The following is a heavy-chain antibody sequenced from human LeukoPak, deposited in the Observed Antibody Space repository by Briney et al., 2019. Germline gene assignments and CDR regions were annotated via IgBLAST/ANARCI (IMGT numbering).Heavy chain of an antibody. V-gene: IGHV3-21*01. J-gene: IGHJ4*02. D-gene: IGHD1-20*01. CDR1: GFTFSFYM. Sequence: PGGSLRLSFTASGFTFSFYMMNWVRQAPGKGLEWVSSISTSSSHIYYADSLKGRFTGSRDNAKNSLYLEMNNLRAEDTAVYYCARDDNWNDKPFDLWGPGTLVTVSS. CDR2: ISTSSSHI. CDR3: ARDDNWNDKPFDL.